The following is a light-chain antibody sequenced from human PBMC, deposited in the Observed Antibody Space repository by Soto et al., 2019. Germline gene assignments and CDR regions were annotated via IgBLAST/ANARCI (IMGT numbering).Light chain of an antibody. J-gene: IGKJ1*01. V-gene: IGKV3-15*01. CDR3: QQYGTSTGT. CDR2: GAS. Sequence: EIVMTQSPATLSVSPGERATLSCRASQSVSSNLAWYQQKPGQAPRLLIYGASTRATGIPARFSGSGSGTDFSLMISRLEPEDFAVYYCQQYGTSTGTFGQGTKVDIK. CDR1: QSVSSN.